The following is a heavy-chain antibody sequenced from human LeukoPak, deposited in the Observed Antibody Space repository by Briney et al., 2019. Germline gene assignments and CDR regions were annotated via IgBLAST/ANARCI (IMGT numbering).Heavy chain of an antibody. CDR1: EFSVGSNY. D-gene: IGHD4-17*01. Sequence: GGSLRLSCAASEFSVGSNYMTWVRQAPGKGLEWVSLIYSGGSTHYADSVKGRFTISRDNSKNTLYLQMNSLRAEDTAVYYCAREPDYGDYALDYWGQGTLVTVSS. CDR2: IYSGGST. CDR3: AREPDYGDYALDY. V-gene: IGHV3-66*01. J-gene: IGHJ4*02.